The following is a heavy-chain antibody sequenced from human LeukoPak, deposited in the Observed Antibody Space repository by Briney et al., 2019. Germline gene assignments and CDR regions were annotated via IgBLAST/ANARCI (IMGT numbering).Heavy chain of an antibody. CDR1: GFTFSDYW. Sequence: GGSLRLSCTASGFTFSDYWMTWVRQAPGKGPEWGANIKQDGSQRYYVDSVRGRFTISRENAKNSLFLQMNGLRAEDTAVYYCARRGGSSSRRSPIDYWGQGTLVTVSS. CDR2: IKQDGSQR. CDR3: ARRGGSSSRRSPIDY. D-gene: IGHD6-6*01. V-gene: IGHV3-7*01. J-gene: IGHJ4*02.